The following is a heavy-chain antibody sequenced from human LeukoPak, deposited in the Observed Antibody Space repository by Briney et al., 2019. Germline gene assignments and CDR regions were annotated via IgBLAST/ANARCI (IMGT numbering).Heavy chain of an antibody. CDR1: GDSINSGNYY. D-gene: IGHD1-14*01. CDR2: IHASGST. Sequence: SSQTLSLTCTVSGDSINSGNYYWSWIRQAAGKGLEWIGRIHASGSTNYNPSLKSRVTISVDTSKNQFSLKMNSVTAADTAAYHCARLYTATSNWFDPWGQGTLVTVSS. J-gene: IGHJ5*02. V-gene: IGHV4-61*02. CDR3: ARLYTATSNWFDP.